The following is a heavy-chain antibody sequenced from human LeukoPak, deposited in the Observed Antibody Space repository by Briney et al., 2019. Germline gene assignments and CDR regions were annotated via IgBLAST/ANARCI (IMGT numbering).Heavy chain of an antibody. J-gene: IGHJ6*02. Sequence: GGSLRLSCAASGFTFSSYGMHWVRQAPGKGLEWVAVISYDGSNKYYADSVKGRFTISRDNSKNTLYLQMNSLRAEHTAVYYCAKVIAAAGPPDYYYYGMDVWGQGTTVTVSS. V-gene: IGHV3-30*18. CDR3: AKVIAAAGPPDYYYYGMDV. CDR2: ISYDGSNK. D-gene: IGHD6-13*01. CDR1: GFTFSSYG.